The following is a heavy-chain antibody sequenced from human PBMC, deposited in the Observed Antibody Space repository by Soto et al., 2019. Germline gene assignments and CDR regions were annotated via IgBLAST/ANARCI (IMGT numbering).Heavy chain of an antibody. CDR2: ISYDGSNK. Sequence: GWSLRLSCAASGFTFSSYVMHWVRQAPGKGLEWVAVISYDGSNKYYADSVKGRFTISRDNSKNTLYLQMNSLRAEDTAVYYCAESLLSGIAARTSSKYHYYYYGMDVWGQGTPLTVSS. D-gene: IGHD6-6*01. CDR1: GFTFSSYV. J-gene: IGHJ6*02. CDR3: AESLLSGIAARTSSKYHYYYYGMDV. V-gene: IGHV3-30*03.